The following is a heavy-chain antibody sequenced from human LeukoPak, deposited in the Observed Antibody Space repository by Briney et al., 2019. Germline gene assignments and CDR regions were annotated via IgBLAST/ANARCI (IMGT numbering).Heavy chain of an antibody. V-gene: IGHV1-18*01. J-gene: IGHJ4*02. CDR3: ARAGNYYDSSGYSPFDY. CDR2: ISAYNGSA. Sequence: ASVKVSCKASGYTLTSYGISWVRQAPGQGLEWMGWISAYNGSANYAQKLQGRVTMTTDTSTSTACMELRSLRSDDTAVYYCARAGNYYDSSGYSPFDYWGQGTLVTVSS. D-gene: IGHD3-22*01. CDR1: GYTLTSYG.